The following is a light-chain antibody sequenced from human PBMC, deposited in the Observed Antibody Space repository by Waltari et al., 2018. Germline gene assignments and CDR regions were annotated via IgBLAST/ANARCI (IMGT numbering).Light chain of an antibody. CDR3: SSYTTDNTGV. CDR2: DPS. Sequence: QSALPQPASVSASPGQPITISCTGSSSAVGDYNYVSWYQHHPGKAPRLIIYDPSKRPSGVSDRFSGSKSGFTASLTISGLQAEDEADYYCSSYTTDNTGVFGGGTKLTVL. J-gene: IGLJ2*01. V-gene: IGLV2-14*03. CDR1: SSAVGDYNY.